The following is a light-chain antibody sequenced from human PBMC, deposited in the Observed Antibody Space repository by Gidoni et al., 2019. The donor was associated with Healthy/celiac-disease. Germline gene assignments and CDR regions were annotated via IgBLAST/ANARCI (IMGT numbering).Light chain of an antibody. CDR3: QVWDSSSDHWV. CDR1: NIGSKS. CDR2: DDS. J-gene: IGLJ3*02. Sequence: SYVLTQPPSVSVATGQTARITCGGNNIGSKSVHWYQQQPGQAPVLVVYDDSDRPSGIPERFSGSNSGNTSTLTISRVEAGDEADDYCQVWDSSSDHWVFGGGTKLTVL. V-gene: IGLV3-21*02.